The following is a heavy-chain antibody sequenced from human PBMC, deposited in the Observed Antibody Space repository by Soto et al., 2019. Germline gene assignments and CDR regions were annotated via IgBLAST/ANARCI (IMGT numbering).Heavy chain of an antibody. D-gene: IGHD6-19*01. Sequence: PSETLSLTCTVSGGSISSYYWSWIRQPPGKGLEWIGYIYYSGSTNYNPSLKSRVTISVDTSKNQFSLKLSSVTAADTAVYYCARHLYSGGWYDAFAIWGQGTMVTVSS. CDR1: GGSISSYY. J-gene: IGHJ3*02. CDR3: ARHLYSGGWYDAFAI. CDR2: IYYSGST. V-gene: IGHV4-59*08.